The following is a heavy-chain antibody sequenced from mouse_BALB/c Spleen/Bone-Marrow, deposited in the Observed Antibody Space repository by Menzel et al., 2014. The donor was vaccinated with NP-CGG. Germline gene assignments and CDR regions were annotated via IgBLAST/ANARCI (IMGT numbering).Heavy chain of an antibody. CDR1: GYSXTXXXX. CDR2: ISYSGTT. CDR3: AKTGTRYYFDY. V-gene: IGHV3-2*02. Sequence: EVKLVESGPGLVKPSQSLSLTCTVTGYSXTXXXXXNWIRXXPXXXXEWMGYISYSGTTSYNPSLKSRISITRDTSKNQFFLQLNSVTTEDTATYYCAKTGTRYYFDYWGQGTTLTVSS. J-gene: IGHJ2*01. D-gene: IGHD4-1*01.